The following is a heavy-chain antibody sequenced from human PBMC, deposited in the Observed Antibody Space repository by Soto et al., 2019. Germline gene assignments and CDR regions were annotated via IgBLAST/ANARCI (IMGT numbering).Heavy chain of an antibody. CDR3: ARGNSRYYDFWSGLNY. CDR2: IQNSGST. J-gene: IGHJ4*02. D-gene: IGHD3-3*01. CDR1: GGSISTYY. V-gene: IGHV4-59*01. Sequence: SEILSLTCTVSGGSISTYYWSWIRQPPGKGLEWIGYIQNSGSTNYNPTLKSRVIISLDTSKSQLYLNVSSVTAADTAVYYCARGNSRYYDFWSGLNYWGQGTLVTVSS.